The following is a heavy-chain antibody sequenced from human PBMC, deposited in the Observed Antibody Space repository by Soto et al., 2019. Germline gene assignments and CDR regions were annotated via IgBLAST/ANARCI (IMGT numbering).Heavy chain of an antibody. V-gene: IGHV3-7*05. J-gene: IGHJ4*02. D-gene: IGHD2-2*01. Sequence: EVQLVESGGGLVQPGGSLRLSCAASGFTFSSYWMSWVRQAPGKGLEWVANIKQDGSEKYYVDSVKGRFTISRDNAKNSLYLQMTSLRAEDTAVYYCAREREPLYADYWGQGTLVTVSS. CDR3: AREREPLYADY. CDR1: GFTFSSYW. CDR2: IKQDGSEK.